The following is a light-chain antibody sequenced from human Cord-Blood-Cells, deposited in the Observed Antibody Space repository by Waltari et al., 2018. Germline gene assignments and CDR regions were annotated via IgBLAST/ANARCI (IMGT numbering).Light chain of an antibody. CDR1: QSVSSY. Sequence: VLTQSPATLSLSPGERATLPCRASQSVSSYLAWYQQNPGQAPRLLIYDASNRATGIPARFSGSGSGTDCTLTISSLEPEDFAVYYCQQRSNWLTFGGGTKVEIK. J-gene: IGKJ4*01. V-gene: IGKV3-11*01. CDR3: QQRSNWLT. CDR2: DAS.